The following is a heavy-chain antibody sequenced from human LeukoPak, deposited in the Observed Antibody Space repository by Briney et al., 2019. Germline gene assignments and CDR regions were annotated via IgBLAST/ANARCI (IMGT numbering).Heavy chain of an antibody. D-gene: IGHD3-10*01. CDR2: IYYSGST. V-gene: IGHV4-59*01. CDR3: ARADRFHYYGSGNRAGPFDY. J-gene: IGHJ4*02. CDR1: GGSISSYY. Sequence: PSETLSLTCTVSGGSISSYYWSWIRQPPGKGLEWIGYIYYSGSTNYNPSLKSRVTISVDTSKNQFSLKLSSVTAADTAVYYCARADRFHYYGSGNRAGPFDYWGQGTLVTVSS.